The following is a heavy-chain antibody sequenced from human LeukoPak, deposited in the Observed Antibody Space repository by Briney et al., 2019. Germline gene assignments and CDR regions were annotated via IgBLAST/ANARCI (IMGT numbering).Heavy chain of an antibody. J-gene: IGHJ4*02. D-gene: IGHD3-10*01. CDR2: ISYGGSNK. CDR1: GFTFSSYG. V-gene: IGHV3-30*18. Sequence: PGGSLRLSCAASGFTFSSYGMHWVRQAPGKGLKWVAVISYGGSNKYYADSVKGRFTISRDNSKNTLYLQMNSLRAEDTAVYYCANETPKGSMVRGIIRKPTDYWGQGTLVTVSS. CDR3: ANETPKGSMVRGIIRKPTDY.